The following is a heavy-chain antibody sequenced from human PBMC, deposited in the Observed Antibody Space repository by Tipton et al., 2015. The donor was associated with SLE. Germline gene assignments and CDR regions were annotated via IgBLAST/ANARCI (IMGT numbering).Heavy chain of an antibody. V-gene: IGHV4-59*11. CDR3: AREASYCGGDCYPSWFDP. D-gene: IGHD2-21*01. Sequence: TLSLTCTVSGDSISGHYRSWIRQPPGKGLEWIGYIYDSGSTSYNPSLKSRVTISEDTSKQQFSLKLTSLTAADTAVYYCAREASYCGGDCYPSWFDPWGQGTLVTVSS. CDR2: IYDSGST. J-gene: IGHJ5*02. CDR1: GDSISGHY.